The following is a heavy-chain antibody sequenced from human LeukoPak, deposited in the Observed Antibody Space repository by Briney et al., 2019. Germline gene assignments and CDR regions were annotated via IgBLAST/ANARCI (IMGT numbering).Heavy chain of an antibody. D-gene: IGHD6-6*01. CDR1: GFTFSSYG. Sequence: GGSLRLSCAASGFTFSSYGMHWVRQAPGKGLEWVSSISSSSSYIYYADSVKGRFTISRDNAKNSLYLQMNSLRAEDTAVYYCAREGSIAAPFDYWGQGTLVTVSS. CDR2: ISSSSSYI. CDR3: AREGSIAAPFDY. J-gene: IGHJ4*02. V-gene: IGHV3-21*01.